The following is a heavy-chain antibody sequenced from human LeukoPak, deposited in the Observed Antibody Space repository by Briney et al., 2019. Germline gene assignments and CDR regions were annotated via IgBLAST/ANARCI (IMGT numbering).Heavy chain of an antibody. Sequence: GGSLRLSCAASGFTFTNYAMHWVRQTPGKGLEWVALISSDGSKNIYADPVKGRFTVSRDNSKNTLYLQMNSLRAEDTAVYYCAKARGYSYGYRAFDIWGQGTMVTVSS. J-gene: IGHJ3*02. V-gene: IGHV3-30*18. CDR1: GFTFTNYA. D-gene: IGHD5-18*01. CDR2: ISSDGSKN. CDR3: AKARGYSYGYRAFDI.